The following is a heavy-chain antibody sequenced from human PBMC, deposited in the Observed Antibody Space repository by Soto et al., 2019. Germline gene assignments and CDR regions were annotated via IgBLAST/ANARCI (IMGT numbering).Heavy chain of an antibody. V-gene: IGHV4-59*01. Sequence: SETLSLTCTVSGGSISSYYWSWIRQPPGKRLEWIGYIYYSGSTNYNPSLKSRVTISVDTSKNQFSLKLSSVTAADTAVYYCARITYYDFWSGYPSAYYSYAMDGWGQGT. CDR2: IYYSGST. J-gene: IGHJ6*02. CDR3: ARITYYDFWSGYPSAYYSYAMDG. CDR1: GGSISSYY. D-gene: IGHD3-3*01.